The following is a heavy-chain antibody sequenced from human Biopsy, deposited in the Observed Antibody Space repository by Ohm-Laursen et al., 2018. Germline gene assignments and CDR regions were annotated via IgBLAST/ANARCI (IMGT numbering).Heavy chain of an antibody. D-gene: IGHD3-22*01. CDR2: IDSGGYT. CDR1: GFTVSRNY. V-gene: IGHV3-53*01. J-gene: IGHJ3*02. Sequence: GSLRLSCAASGFTVSRNYMTWVRQAPGKGLEWVSVIDSGGYTHYTDSVKGRFTISRDNSKNTLYLQMNNLSAEDTAVYYCARSTYYYESSGTQRGLDIWGQGTMVTVSS. CDR3: ARSTYYYESSGTQRGLDI.